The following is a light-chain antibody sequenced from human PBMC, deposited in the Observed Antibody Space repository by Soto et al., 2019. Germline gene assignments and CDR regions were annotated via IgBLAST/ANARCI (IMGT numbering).Light chain of an antibody. V-gene: IGKV1-39*01. J-gene: IGKJ1*01. CDR2: GAS. CDR3: QQSYTTPRT. Sequence: DIQMTQSPSSLSASVGDRVTITCRASQVINTYLNWYQQRPGKAPKLLIFGASNLQSGVPSRFSGSGSGTDFTLTISSLQPEDFATYYCQQSYTTPRTFGQGTKVEIK. CDR1: QVINTY.